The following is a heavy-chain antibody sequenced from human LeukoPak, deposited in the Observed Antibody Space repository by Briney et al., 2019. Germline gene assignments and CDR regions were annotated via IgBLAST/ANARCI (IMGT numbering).Heavy chain of an antibody. Sequence: SVKVSCKASGYTFTSYDINWVRQATGQGREWRGWVNPNSANTAYAQKFQGRVAMTRTTSLSPAYIELSSLRSEDTDVYYCAIKLSSGGYWGQGTLVTVSS. V-gene: IGHV1-8*01. D-gene: IGHD3-22*01. CDR3: AIKLSSGGY. CDR2: VNPNSANT. CDR1: GYTFTSYD. J-gene: IGHJ4*02.